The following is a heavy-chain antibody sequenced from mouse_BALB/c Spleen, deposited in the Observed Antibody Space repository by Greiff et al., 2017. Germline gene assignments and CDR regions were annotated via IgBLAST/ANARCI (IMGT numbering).Heavy chain of an antibody. J-gene: IGHJ4*01. V-gene: IGHV1-54*03. CDR1: GYAFTNYL. Sequence: QVQLKQSGAELVRPGTSVKVSCKASGYAFTNYLIEWVKQRPGQGLEWIGVINPGSGGTNYNEKFKGKATLTADKSSSTAYMQLSSLTSDDSAVYFCARSKYDYDKNAMDDWGQGTSVTVSS. CDR3: ARSKYDYDKNAMDD. CDR2: INPGSGGT. D-gene: IGHD2-4*01.